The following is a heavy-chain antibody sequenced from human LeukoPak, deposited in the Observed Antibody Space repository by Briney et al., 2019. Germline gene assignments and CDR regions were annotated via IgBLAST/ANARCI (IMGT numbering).Heavy chain of an antibody. CDR1: GYTLTSYD. Sequence: VASVKVSCKASGYTLTSYDTNWVRQAPGQGPEWMGWMNPNTGNRGYAQKFQGRVTMTGNTSISTAYMELSSLRSEDTAVYYCARGNHYDSSGYYLIRAFDMWGQGTMVTVSS. V-gene: IGHV1-8*01. CDR3: ARGNHYDSSGYYLIRAFDM. CDR2: MNPNTGNR. D-gene: IGHD3-22*01. J-gene: IGHJ3*02.